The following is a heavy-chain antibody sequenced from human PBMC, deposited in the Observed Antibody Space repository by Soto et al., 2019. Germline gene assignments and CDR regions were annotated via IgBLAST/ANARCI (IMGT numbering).Heavy chain of an antibody. D-gene: IGHD6-6*01. Sequence: GGSLRLSCAASGFTFSSYSMNWVRQAPGKGLEWVSSISSSSSYIYYADSVKGRFTISRDNAKNSLYLQMNSLRAEDTAVYYCARVVGIAARRGVDYWGQGTLVTVSS. CDR2: ISSSSSYI. V-gene: IGHV3-21*01. J-gene: IGHJ4*02. CDR1: GFTFSSYS. CDR3: ARVVGIAARRGVDY.